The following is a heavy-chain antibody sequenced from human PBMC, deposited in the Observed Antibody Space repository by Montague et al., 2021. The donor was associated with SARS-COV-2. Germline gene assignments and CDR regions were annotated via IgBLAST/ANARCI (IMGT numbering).Heavy chain of an antibody. D-gene: IGHD1-26*01. CDR1: GGSFSGYY. J-gene: IGHJ4*02. CDR2: INNCGST. V-gene: IGHV4-34*01. Sequence: SETLSLTCAVYGGSFSGYYWSWICQPPGTGLEWVGEINNCGSTKYNPSRKGRVSMSVDKSWHQFSLWLTFVTAAATAISYCARRGSGRSDLAYWGQGTLVPVSS. CDR3: ARRGSGRSDLAY.